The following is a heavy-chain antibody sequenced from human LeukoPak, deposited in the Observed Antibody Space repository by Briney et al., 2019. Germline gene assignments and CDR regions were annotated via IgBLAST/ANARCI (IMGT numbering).Heavy chain of an antibody. CDR2: IHYTGST. CDR1: GGSITGYY. V-gene: IGHV4-59*01. J-gene: IGHJ6*03. Sequence: SETLSLTCTVSGGSITGYYWSWIRQSPGKELEWIGYIHYTGSTNYNPSLKSRVIISIDTSKNQFALKLSSVTAAGTAVYYCAREGRYRYGYNEYHSYLDIWGKGTTVTVSS. CDR3: AREGRYRYGYNEYHSYLDI. D-gene: IGHD5-18*01.